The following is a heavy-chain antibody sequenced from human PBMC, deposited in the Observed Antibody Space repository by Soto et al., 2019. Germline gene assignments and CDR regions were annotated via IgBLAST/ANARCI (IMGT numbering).Heavy chain of an antibody. CDR1: GVTFSRNA. J-gene: IGHJ6*02. D-gene: IGHD3-3*01. Sequence: PGGSLRLSCAASGVTFSRNAMSWVRQAPGKGPEWVSGISGSGDTTHYADFVKGRVTISRDNSKNTLYLQMNSLRAEDTAVYYCVFPGGGGLEWLLSYYYYGMDVWGQGTTVTVSS. CDR2: ISGSGDTT. CDR3: VFPGGGGLEWLLSYYYYGMDV. V-gene: IGHV3-23*01.